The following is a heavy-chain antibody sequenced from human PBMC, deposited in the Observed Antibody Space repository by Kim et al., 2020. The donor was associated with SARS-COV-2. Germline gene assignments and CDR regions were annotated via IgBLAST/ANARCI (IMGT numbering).Heavy chain of an antibody. CDR1: GGTFSNYG. J-gene: IGHJ6*02. CDR3: ARGMDVVVPTTISPETYVWSFFSGMDV. D-gene: IGHD2-2*01. V-gene: IGHV1-69*13. CDR2: IVPLFGTA. Sequence: SVKVSCRASGGTFSNYGFSWVRQAPGQGLQWLGGIVPLFGTANYAQTLQGRVMITADESTRTVYMELRGLRSADTAVYYCARGMDVVVPTTISPETYVWSFFSGMDVWGRGTTVTVSS.